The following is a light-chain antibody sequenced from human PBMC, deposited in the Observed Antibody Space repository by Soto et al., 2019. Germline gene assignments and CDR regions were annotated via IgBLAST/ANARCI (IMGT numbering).Light chain of an antibody. CDR2: DTS. CDR3: QQRSNWPQIT. J-gene: IGKJ5*01. Sequence: EVVMRQSPATLSVSPGEGATLSCRASQGIGDTLAWYQHKPGQTPRLLIYDTSTRATGVPTRFSGSRSGADFTLTISSLEPEDFAVYYCQQRSNWPQITFGQGTRLEIK. V-gene: IGKV3-11*01. CDR1: QGIGDT.